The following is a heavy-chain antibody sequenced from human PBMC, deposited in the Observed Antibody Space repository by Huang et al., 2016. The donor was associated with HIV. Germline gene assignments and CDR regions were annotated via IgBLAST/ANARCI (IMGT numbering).Heavy chain of an antibody. D-gene: IGHD3-22*01. CDR3: ARVNHDYYDSSGSYPGYFDY. J-gene: IGHJ4*01. V-gene: IGHV3-30-3*01. Sequence: QVQLVESGGGVVQPGGSLRLSCAASGFTFSSSAMHCVRQATGKGMEWVAVIAYDGTNKYDTDSLKGRFTISRDNSKNTLYLQMNSLRAEDTAVYYCARVNHDYYDSSGSYPGYFDYWGHGTLVTVSS. CDR2: IAYDGTNK. CDR1: GFTFSSSA.